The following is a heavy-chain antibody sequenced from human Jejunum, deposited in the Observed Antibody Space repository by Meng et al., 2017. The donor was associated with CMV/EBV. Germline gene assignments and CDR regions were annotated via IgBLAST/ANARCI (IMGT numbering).Heavy chain of an antibody. CDR1: GFTLSGYN. D-gene: IGHD1-26*01. Sequence: CGASGFTLSGYNMDWFRQAPGMGLEWVAYISGGGVPKFYADSVKGRFAISRDNAKNSLFLQLDNVRAEDTAVYYCARGRSLYFFDFWGQGTPVTVSS. CDR3: ARGRSLYFFDF. CDR2: ISGGGVPK. J-gene: IGHJ4*02. V-gene: IGHV3-48*03.